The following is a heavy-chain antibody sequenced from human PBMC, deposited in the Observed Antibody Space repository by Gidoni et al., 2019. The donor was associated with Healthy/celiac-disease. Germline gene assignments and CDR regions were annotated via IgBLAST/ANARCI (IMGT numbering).Heavy chain of an antibody. CDR1: GFTFSSYG. V-gene: IGHV3-30*03. CDR2: RSYEGSKK. D-gene: IGHD3-3*01. Sequence: QVQLVESGGGVVQPGRSLRLSCAASGFTFSSYGMHWGRQAPGKGLEWVAVRSYEGSKKYYADSVKGRFTISRDNSKNTLYLQMNSLRAEDTAVYYCARDPQFGVVGEYYFDYWGQGTLVTVSS. CDR3: ARDPQFGVVGEYYFDY. J-gene: IGHJ4*02.